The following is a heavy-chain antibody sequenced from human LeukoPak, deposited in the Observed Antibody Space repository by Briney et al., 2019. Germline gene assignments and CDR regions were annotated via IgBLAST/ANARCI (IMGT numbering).Heavy chain of an antibody. Sequence: GGSLRLSSSASGIVFSNTAMNWARQSPGRGLEWVSAISGGGERTFYADSVKGRFTISRDNSKNMVYLQMNSLRADDTAIYYCGKDGGQYSSGPEFDPRGQGALVTVSS. V-gene: IGHV3-23*01. CDR1: GIVFSNTA. CDR3: GKDGGQYSSGPEFDP. J-gene: IGHJ5*02. D-gene: IGHD6-19*01. CDR2: ISGGGERT.